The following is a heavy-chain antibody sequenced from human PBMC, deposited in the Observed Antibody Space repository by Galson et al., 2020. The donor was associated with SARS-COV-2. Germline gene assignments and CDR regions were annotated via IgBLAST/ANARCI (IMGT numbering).Heavy chain of an antibody. Sequence: SETLSLTCTVSGGSISSYYWSWIRQPPGKGLEWIGNIYYRGSTNYNPSLKSRVTISVDTSKNHFSLKLSPVTAADTAVYYCARERYSSSWDYYGMDVWGQGTTVTVSS. D-gene: IGHD6-13*01. CDR2: IYYRGST. CDR1: GGSISSYY. J-gene: IGHJ6*02. CDR3: ARERYSSSWDYYGMDV. V-gene: IGHV4-59*01.